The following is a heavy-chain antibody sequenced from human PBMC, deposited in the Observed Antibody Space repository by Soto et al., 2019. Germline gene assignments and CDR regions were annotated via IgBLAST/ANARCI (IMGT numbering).Heavy chain of an antibody. CDR3: ARNGDEWLLFLVD. CDR1: GGSISSGDYY. CDR2: IYYSGST. J-gene: IGHJ4*02. D-gene: IGHD3-3*01. V-gene: IGHV4-30-4*01. Sequence: QVQLQESGPGLVKPSQTLSLICTVSGGSISSGDYYWSWIRQPPGKGLEWIGYIYYSGSTYYNPSLKSRVTIAVDTSKNQFSLKLSSVTAADTAVYYCARNGDEWLLFLVDWGQGTLVTVSS.